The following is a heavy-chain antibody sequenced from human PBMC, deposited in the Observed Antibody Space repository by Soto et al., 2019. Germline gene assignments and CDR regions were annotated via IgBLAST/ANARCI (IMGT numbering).Heavy chain of an antibody. CDR1: GFTFDDYA. J-gene: IGHJ4*02. V-gene: IGHV3-9*01. Sequence: SLRLSCAASGFTFDDYAMHWVRQAPGKGLEWVSGISWNSGSIGYADSVKGRFTISRDNAKNSLYLQMNSLRAEDTALYYCAKTGYSSGWTNPDFDYWGQGTLVIVSS. D-gene: IGHD6-19*01. CDR2: ISWNSGSI. CDR3: AKTGYSSGWTNPDFDY.